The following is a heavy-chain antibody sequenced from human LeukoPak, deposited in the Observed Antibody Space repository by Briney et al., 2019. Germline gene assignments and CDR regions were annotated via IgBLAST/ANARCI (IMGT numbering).Heavy chain of an antibody. D-gene: IGHD3-10*02. CDR1: GFTFSSYE. CDR2: ISSSGSTI. V-gene: IGHV3-48*03. CDR3: ADLGINMIGGV. J-gene: IGHJ6*04. Sequence: PGGSLRLSCAASGFTFSSYEMNWVRQAPGKGLEWVSYISSSGSTIYYADSVKGRFSISRDNAKNALYLQMNSLRGEDTAVYYCADLGINMIGGVWGKGTTVTISS.